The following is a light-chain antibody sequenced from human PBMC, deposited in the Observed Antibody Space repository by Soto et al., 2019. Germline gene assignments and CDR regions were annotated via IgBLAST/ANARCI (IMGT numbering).Light chain of an antibody. J-gene: IGKJ1*01. V-gene: IGKV3-15*01. CDR3: QQYNNWPLT. CDR1: QSVSSD. Sequence: EIVMPQSPGTLSVSPSGRSTLSFRASQSVSSDLAWYQHKPGQAPRLLIFGASTRPTGIPARFSGSGSGTDFTLTISSLQSEDFAVYYCQQYNNWPLTFGQGTKVDIK. CDR2: GAS.